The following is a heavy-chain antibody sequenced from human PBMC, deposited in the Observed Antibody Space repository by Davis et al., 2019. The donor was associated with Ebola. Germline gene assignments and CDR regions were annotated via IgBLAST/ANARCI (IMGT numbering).Heavy chain of an antibody. J-gene: IGHJ4*02. V-gene: IGHV3-7*01. CDR2: IRKDGSAK. CDR1: GFTFSNYW. Sequence: GESLKISCVASGFTFSNYWMTWVRQAPGKGLEWVSNIRKDGSAKYSVDSVKGRFTMSRDNAKNSLYLQMNSLRAEDTAVYYCARDSGWYRFDYWGQGTLVTVSS. D-gene: IGHD6-19*01. CDR3: ARDSGWYRFDY.